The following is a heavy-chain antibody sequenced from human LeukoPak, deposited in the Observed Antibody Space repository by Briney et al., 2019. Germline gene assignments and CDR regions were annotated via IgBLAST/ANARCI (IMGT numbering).Heavy chain of an antibody. D-gene: IGHD4-23*01. CDR1: GFSFSSYA. CDR2: ISYDGSNI. Sequence: GGSLRLSCAASGFSFSSYAIHWVRQAPGKGLEWVAVISYDGSNIYYADSVRGRFTISRDNSKNTVYLQINSLRTEDTAVYYCASPYGGNSDLPFDYWGQGTLVTVSS. J-gene: IGHJ4*02. CDR3: ASPYGGNSDLPFDY. V-gene: IGHV3-30-3*01.